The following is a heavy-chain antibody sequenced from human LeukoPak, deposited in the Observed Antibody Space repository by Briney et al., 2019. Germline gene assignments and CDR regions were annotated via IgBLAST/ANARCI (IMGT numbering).Heavy chain of an antibody. CDR3: ARDGRTGGSSGWYGSDY. Sequence: GRSLRLSCAASGFTFSSYAMHWVRQAPGKGLEWVAVISYDGSNKYYADSVKGRFTISRDNSKNTLYLQMNSLRAEDTAVYYCARDGRTGGSSGWYGSDYWGQGTLVTVSS. CDR1: GFTFSSYA. V-gene: IGHV3-30-3*01. J-gene: IGHJ4*02. CDR2: ISYDGSNK. D-gene: IGHD6-19*01.